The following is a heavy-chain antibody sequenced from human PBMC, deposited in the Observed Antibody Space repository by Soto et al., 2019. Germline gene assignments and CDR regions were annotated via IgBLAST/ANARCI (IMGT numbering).Heavy chain of an antibody. CDR3: ARLDAGETSFDY. V-gene: IGHV4-59*08. CDR1: GGSISSYY. CDR2: IYYSGST. Sequence: SETLSLTCTVSGGSISSYYWSWIRQPPGKGLEWIGYIYYSGSTNYNPSLKSRVTISVDTSKNQFSLKLSSVTAADTAVYYCARLDAGETSFDYWGQGTLVTVSS. J-gene: IGHJ4*02. D-gene: IGHD7-27*01.